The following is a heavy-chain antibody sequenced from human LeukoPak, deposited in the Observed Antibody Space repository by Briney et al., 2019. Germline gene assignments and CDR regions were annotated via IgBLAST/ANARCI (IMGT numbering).Heavy chain of an antibody. D-gene: IGHD5-12*01. J-gene: IGHJ4*02. CDR1: GFTVSNNH. V-gene: IGHV3-66*01. CDR2: IFSGGST. CDR3: ARDRDIVAFDY. Sequence: GGSLRLSCAASGFTVSNNHIIWVRQAPGKGLEWVSVIFSGGSTYFADSVKGRFTISRDSSKNTLYLQMNSLRAEDTAVYYCARDRDIVAFDYWGQGTLVTVSS.